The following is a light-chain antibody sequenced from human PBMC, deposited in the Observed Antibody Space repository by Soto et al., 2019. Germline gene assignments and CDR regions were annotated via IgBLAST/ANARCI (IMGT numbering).Light chain of an antibody. CDR2: GAS. Sequence: EIVMMQSPATLSVSPRERATLSCRASQALGNNLAWYQHKPGQAPRLLIYGASTRATGVPVRFSGSGSETEFTLSIGSLQSDDLAVYYCQQYTNWPYTFGQGTKLEIK. J-gene: IGKJ2*01. CDR3: QQYTNWPYT. V-gene: IGKV3-15*01. CDR1: QALGNN.